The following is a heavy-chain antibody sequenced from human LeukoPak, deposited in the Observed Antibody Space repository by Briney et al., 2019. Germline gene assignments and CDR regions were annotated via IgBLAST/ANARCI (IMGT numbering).Heavy chain of an antibody. V-gene: IGHV3-23*01. CDR1: GFTFNSYA. CDR3: AKGGAWNGGHFDY. D-gene: IGHD1-1*01. CDR2: VSSNGGST. J-gene: IGHJ4*02. Sequence: GGSLRLSCEASGFTFNSYAMSWVRQAPGKGLEWVSGVSSNGGSTSYADSVKGRFTVSGDNSKNTLYLEMNSLRAERTAVYYCAKGGAWNGGHFDYWGQGTLVTVSS.